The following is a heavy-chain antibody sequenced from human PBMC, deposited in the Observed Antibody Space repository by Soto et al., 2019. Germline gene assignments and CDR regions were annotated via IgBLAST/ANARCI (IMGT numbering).Heavy chain of an antibody. V-gene: IGHV4-30-2*01. CDR3: ARDREYHVFDY. CDR1: GGSISSGGYS. CDR2: IYHSGST. Sequence: SETLSLTCAVSGGSISSGGYSWSWIRQPPGKGLEWIGYIYHSGSTYYNPSLKSRVTISVDRSKNQFSLKLSSVTAADTAVYYCARDREYHVFDYWGKGTLVTVSS. J-gene: IGHJ4*02.